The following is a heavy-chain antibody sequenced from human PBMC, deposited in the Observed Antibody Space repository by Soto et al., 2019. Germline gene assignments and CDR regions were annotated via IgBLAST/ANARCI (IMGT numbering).Heavy chain of an antibody. CDR3: TSTSTLGSGSWP. J-gene: IGHJ4*02. Sequence: EVQLVESGGGLVKPGGSLRPSCAASCFTFSNTWMNWVRQAPGKGLEWVGRIKSRTDGGTTDYAAPVKGRFTFSRDDSQNTVYLQMNSLKTEDTAVYYCTSTSTLGSGSWPWGQGTLVTVSS. CDR1: CFTFSNTW. CDR2: IKSRTDGGTT. V-gene: IGHV3-15*07. D-gene: IGHD3-10*01.